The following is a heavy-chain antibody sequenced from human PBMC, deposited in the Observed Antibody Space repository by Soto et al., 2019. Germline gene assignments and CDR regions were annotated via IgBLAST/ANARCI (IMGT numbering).Heavy chain of an antibody. D-gene: IGHD2-15*01. V-gene: IGHV3-30*03. CDR2: ISYDGSKK. CDR3: ADGVGLDY. Sequence: QVQLVESGGGVVQPGRSLRLSCAASGFTFSSYGMHWVRQAPGKGLEWVAVISYDGSKKYYADSVRGRFTISRDNSKNTLYLQMNRLRPGDSAVYYCADGVGLDYWGQGTLVTVSS. J-gene: IGHJ4*02. CDR1: GFTFSSYG.